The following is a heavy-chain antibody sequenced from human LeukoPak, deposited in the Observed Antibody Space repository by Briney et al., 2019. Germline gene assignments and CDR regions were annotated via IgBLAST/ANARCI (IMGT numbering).Heavy chain of an antibody. Sequence: SVKVSCKASGYTFTSYYMHWVRQAPGQGLEWMGGIIPIFGTANYAQKFQGRVTITTDESTSTAYMELSSLRSEDTAVYYCAKLGYYGSEFDPWGQGTLVTVSS. CDR1: GYTFTSYY. V-gene: IGHV1-69*05. CDR3: AKLGYYGSEFDP. D-gene: IGHD3-10*01. CDR2: IIPIFGTA. J-gene: IGHJ5*02.